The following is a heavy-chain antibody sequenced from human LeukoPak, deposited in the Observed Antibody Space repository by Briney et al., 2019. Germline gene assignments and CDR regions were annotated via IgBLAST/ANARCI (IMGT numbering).Heavy chain of an antibody. CDR3: ARDRIGTTCYDY. J-gene: IGHJ4*02. CDR1: GGSIRGYY. D-gene: IGHD2-2*01. Sequence: PSETLSLTCTVSGGSIRGYYWTWIRQPPGKGLEWIGYIYYSGSTNYNPSLQSRVTISVDTSKNQFSLKLSSVTAADTAVYYCARDRIGTTCYDYWGQGTLVTVSS. V-gene: IGHV4-59*01. CDR2: IYYSGST.